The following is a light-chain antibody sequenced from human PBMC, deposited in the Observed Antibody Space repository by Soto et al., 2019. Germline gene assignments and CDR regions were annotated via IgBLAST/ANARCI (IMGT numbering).Light chain of an antibody. Sequence: DIQMTQSPSTLSASVGDRVTITCRASQSISTWLAWYQQKPGKAPKLLIYDASSLESGVPSRFSGSGSGAEFTLTISSLQPDDFAIYYCQQYDSYSEWTFGQGTKVDIK. V-gene: IGKV1-5*01. CDR1: QSISTW. CDR3: QQYDSYSEWT. J-gene: IGKJ1*01. CDR2: DAS.